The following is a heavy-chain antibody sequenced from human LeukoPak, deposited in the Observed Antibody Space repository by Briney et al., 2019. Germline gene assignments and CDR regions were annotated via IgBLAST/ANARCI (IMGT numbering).Heavy chain of an antibody. CDR3: ARGRAYYDSSGYYYGY. CDR2: INHSGST. V-gene: IGHV4-38-2*01. D-gene: IGHD3-22*01. Sequence: KPSETLSLTCAVSGYSISSGYYWGWIRQPPGKGLEWIGEINHSGSTNYNPSLKSRVTISVATSKNHFSLLLTSTAAADPASYCCARGRAYYDSSGYYYGYWGQGTLATVSS. J-gene: IGHJ4*02. CDR1: GYSISSGYY.